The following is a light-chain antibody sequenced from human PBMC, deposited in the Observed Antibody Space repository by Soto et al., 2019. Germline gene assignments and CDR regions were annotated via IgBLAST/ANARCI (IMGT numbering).Light chain of an antibody. CDR3: GSYPIESTWV. V-gene: IGLV2-14*01. Sequence: QSALTQPASVSGSPGQSITISCTGSRSDVGNNYVSWYQHHPGKAPKLVIYEDSNRPSGVSNRFSGSKSDHTASLTISGLQAEDEDDYYCGSYPIESTWVFGGGTKLTVL. CDR2: EDS. CDR1: RSDVGNNY. J-gene: IGLJ3*02.